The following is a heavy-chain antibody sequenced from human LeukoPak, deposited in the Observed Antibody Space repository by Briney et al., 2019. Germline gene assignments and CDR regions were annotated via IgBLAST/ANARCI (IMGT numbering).Heavy chain of an antibody. CDR3: ARGDCTNGVCYTTLFDY. CDR1: GGSISTYY. J-gene: IGHJ4*02. Sequence: PSETLSLTCTVSGGSISTYYWSWIRQPPGKGLEWIGYIYYSGSTNYNPSLKSRVTISVDTSKNQFSLKPSSVTAADTAVYYCARGDCTNGVCYTTLFDYWGQGTLVTVSS. D-gene: IGHD2-8*01. V-gene: IGHV4-59*01. CDR2: IYYSGST.